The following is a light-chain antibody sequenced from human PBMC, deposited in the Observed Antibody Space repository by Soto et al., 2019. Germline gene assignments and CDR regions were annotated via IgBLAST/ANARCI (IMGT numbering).Light chain of an antibody. J-gene: IGKJ4*01. CDR2: WAS. CDR1: QSVLYSSNNKNY. Sequence: DIVMTQSPDSLAVSLGERATINCKSSQSVLYSSNNKNYLAWYQQKPGQPPKLLIYWASTREFGVPDRFSGSGSGTDFTLTISSLQAEDVAVYYCQQYYSTLSLTFGGGTKVEIK. CDR3: QQYYSTLSLT. V-gene: IGKV4-1*01.